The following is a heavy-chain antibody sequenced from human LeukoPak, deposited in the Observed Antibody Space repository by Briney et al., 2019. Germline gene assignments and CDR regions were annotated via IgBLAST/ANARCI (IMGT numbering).Heavy chain of an antibody. Sequence: GGSLRLSCAASGFTFDDYAMHRVRQAPGKGLEWVSLISWDGGSTYYADSVKGRFTISRDNSKNSLYLQMNSLRAEDTALYYCAKDTRNGYSYGYTLVYWGQGTLVTVSS. D-gene: IGHD5-18*01. J-gene: IGHJ4*02. CDR2: ISWDGGST. V-gene: IGHV3-43D*03. CDR3: AKDTRNGYSYGYTLVY. CDR1: GFTFDDYA.